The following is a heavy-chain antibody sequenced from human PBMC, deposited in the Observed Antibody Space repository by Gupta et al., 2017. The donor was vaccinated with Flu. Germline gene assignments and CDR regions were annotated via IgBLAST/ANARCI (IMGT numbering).Heavy chain of an antibody. CDR2: IYTSGST. CDR1: GGSISSYY. D-gene: IGHD2-21*01. V-gene: IGHV4-4*07. Sequence: QVQLQESGPGLVKPSETLSLTCTVSGGSISSYYWSWIRQPAGKGLEWIGRIYTSGSTNYNPSLKSRVTMSVDTSKNQFSLKLSSVTAADTAVYYCARDRRRGISPYYFDYWGQGTLVTVSS. CDR3: ARDRRRGISPYYFDY. J-gene: IGHJ4*02.